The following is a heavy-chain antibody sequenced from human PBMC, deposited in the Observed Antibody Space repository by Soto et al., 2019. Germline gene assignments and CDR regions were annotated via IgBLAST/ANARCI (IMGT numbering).Heavy chain of an antibody. V-gene: IGHV5-51*01. D-gene: IGHD6-13*01. J-gene: IGHJ6*02. CDR1: GYSFTSYW. CDR2: IYPGDSDT. CDR3: ARTSAAGKYYYGMDV. Sequence: EVQLVPSGAEVKKPGESLKISCKGSGYSFTSYWIGWVRQMPGKGLEWMGIIYPGDSDTRYRPSFQGQVTISADKSISTAYLQWSSLKASDTAMYYCARTSAAGKYYYGMDVWGQGTTVTVSS.